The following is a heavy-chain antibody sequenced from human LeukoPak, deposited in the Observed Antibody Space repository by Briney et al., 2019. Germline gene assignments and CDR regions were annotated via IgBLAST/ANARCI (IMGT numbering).Heavy chain of an antibody. CDR2: IYYSGST. CDR3: ARAPSSWYGVGYFDY. Sequence: SETLSLTCAVYGGSFSGYYWSWIRQPPGKGLEWIGYIYYSGSTNYNPSLKSRVTISVDTSKNQFSLKLSSVTAPDTAVYYCARAPSSWYGVGYFDYWGQGTLVTVSS. J-gene: IGHJ4*02. V-gene: IGHV4-59*01. CDR1: GGSFSGYY. D-gene: IGHD6-13*01.